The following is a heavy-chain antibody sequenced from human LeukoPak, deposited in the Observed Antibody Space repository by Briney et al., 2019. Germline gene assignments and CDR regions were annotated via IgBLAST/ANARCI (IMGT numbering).Heavy chain of an antibody. CDR3: AREGDTAMVSELGLREFDY. V-gene: IGHV1-18*01. J-gene: IGHJ4*02. CDR2: ISPYNGNT. CDR1: GYTFTSYG. D-gene: IGHD5-18*01. Sequence: GASVKVSCKASGYTFTSYGISWVRQAPGQGLEWMGWISPYNGNTNYAQKLQGRVTMTTDTSTSTAYMEMRSLRSDDTAVYYCAREGDTAMVSELGLREFDYWGQGTLVTVSS.